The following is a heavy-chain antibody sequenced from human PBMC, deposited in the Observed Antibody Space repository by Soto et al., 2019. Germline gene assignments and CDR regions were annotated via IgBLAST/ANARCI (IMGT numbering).Heavy chain of an antibody. V-gene: IGHV1-69*04. CDR2: IIPILGIA. Sequence: SVKVSCKASGYAFTSYGISWVRQAPGQGLEWMGRIIPILGIANYAQKFQGRVTITADKSTSTAYMELSSLRSEDTAVYYCARAGGVLDAFDIWGQGTMVTVSS. CDR1: GYAFTSYG. CDR3: ARAGGVLDAFDI. J-gene: IGHJ3*02. D-gene: IGHD2-8*01.